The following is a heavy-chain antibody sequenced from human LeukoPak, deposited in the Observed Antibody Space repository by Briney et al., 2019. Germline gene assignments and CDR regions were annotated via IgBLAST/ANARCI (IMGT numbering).Heavy chain of an antibody. Sequence: SETLSLTCTVSGGSISSSSYYWGWIRQPPGKGLEWIGSIYYSGSTYYNPSLKSRVTISVDTSKNQFSLKLSSVTAADTAVYYCARGLRSSRIAAAGLYYMDVWGKGTTVTVSS. V-gene: IGHV4-39*01. D-gene: IGHD6-13*01. CDR3: ARGLRSSRIAAAGLYYMDV. CDR1: GGSISSSSYY. CDR2: IYYSGST. J-gene: IGHJ6*03.